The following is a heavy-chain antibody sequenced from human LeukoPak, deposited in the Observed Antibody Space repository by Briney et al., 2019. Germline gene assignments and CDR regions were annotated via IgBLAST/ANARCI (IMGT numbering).Heavy chain of an antibody. Sequence: ASVKVSCKASGYTFTSHDISRVRQAPGQGLEWMGGIIPLFRTANNPQTFQCKVTITADESTSTAYMDLSRRRSEDTAVYDCARVGLPYQYQLTHSYYGVDVWGKGTTVTVSS. D-gene: IGHD2-2*01. J-gene: IGHJ6*04. V-gene: IGHV1-69*13. CDR3: ARVGLPYQYQLTHSYYGVDV. CDR1: GYTFTSHD. CDR2: IIPLFRTA.